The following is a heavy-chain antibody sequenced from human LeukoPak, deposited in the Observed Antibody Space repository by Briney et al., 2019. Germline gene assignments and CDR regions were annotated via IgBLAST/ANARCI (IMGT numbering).Heavy chain of an antibody. CDR2: ISYDGSNK. CDR3: ARDETNFDY. V-gene: IGHV3-30-3*01. Sequence: GGSLRLSCAASGFTFSSYAMHWVRQAAGKGLEWVAVISYDGSNKYYADSVKGRFTISRDNSKNTLYLQMNSLRAEVTAVYYCARDETNFDYWGQGTLVTVSS. CDR1: GFTFSSYA. J-gene: IGHJ4*02. D-gene: IGHD2-8*01.